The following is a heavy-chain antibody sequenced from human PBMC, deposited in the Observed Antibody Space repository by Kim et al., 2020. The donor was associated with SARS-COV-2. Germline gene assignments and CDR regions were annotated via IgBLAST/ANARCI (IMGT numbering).Heavy chain of an antibody. J-gene: IGHJ4*02. CDR3: ARQVIYSGGFYDPPYIDN. CDR1: GFPFSTYG. V-gene: IGHV3-21*01. D-gene: IGHD1-26*01. CDR2: ISGRSDYI. Sequence: GGSLRLSCAASGFPFSTYGMNWVRQAPGKGLECVSAISGRSDYIYYADSVKGRFTISRDNAKNSLYLHINSLRVEDTAVYYCARQVIYSGGFYDPPYIDNWGEGALITLSS.